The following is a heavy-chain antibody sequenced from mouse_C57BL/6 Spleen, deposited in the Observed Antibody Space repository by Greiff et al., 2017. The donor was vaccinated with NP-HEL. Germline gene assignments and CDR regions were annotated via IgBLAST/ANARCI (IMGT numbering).Heavy chain of an antibody. CDR1: GYAFSSYW. V-gene: IGHV1-80*01. J-gene: IGHJ2*01. Sequence: VQLQQSGAELVKPGASVKISCKASGYAFSSYWMNWVKQRPGKGLEWIGQIYPGDGDTNYNGKFKGKATLTADKSSSTAYMQLSSLTSEDSAVYFCARIGGNYAYFDYGGKGTTLTVSS. CDR2: IYPGDGDT. D-gene: IGHD2-1*01. CDR3: ARIGGNYAYFDY.